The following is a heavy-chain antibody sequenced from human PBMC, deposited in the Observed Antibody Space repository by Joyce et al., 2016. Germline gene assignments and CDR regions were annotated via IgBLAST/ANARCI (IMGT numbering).Heavy chain of an antibody. J-gene: IGHJ4*02. D-gene: IGHD3-22*01. V-gene: IGHV3-23*01. Sequence: EVQLLESGGGLVQPGGSLRLSCAASGFTFSLYAMSWVRQAPGKGLQGVSAISSSGGTTYYADSVQGRFTISRDNSKNTLFLHMNVLRAEDTAVYYCAKDDNYYDSSGRLDYWGQGTLVTVSS. CDR2: ISSSGGTT. CDR3: AKDDNYYDSSGRLDY. CDR1: GFTFSLYA.